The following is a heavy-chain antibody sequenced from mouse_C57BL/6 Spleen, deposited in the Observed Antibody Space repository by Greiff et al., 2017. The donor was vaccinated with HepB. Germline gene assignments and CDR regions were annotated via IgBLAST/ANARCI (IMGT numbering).Heavy chain of an antibody. CDR1: GYAFSSSW. Sequence: QVQLQQSGPELVKPGASVKISCKASGYAFSSSWMHWVKQRPGKGLEWIGRIYPGDGDTNYNGKFKGKATLTADKSSITAYLQLSSLTSEDSAVYFCAREGNSFGWGQGTLVTVS. CDR2: IYPGDGDT. CDR3: AREGNSFG. J-gene: IGHJ3*02. V-gene: IGHV1-82*01.